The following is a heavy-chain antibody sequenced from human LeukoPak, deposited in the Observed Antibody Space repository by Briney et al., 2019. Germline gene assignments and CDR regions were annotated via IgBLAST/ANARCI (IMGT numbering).Heavy chain of an antibody. CDR2: VYYSGTT. J-gene: IGHJ4*02. V-gene: IGHV4-59*01. CDR3: ARGYCSGGTCFSSFCDY. Sequence: PSETLSLTCTVSGGSISSYYWSWIRQPPGKGLEWIGHVYYSGTTNYNPSLESRVSISVDTSKNQFSLRLTSVTAADTAVYFCARGYCSGGTCFSSFCDYWGQGTRVTVSS. CDR1: GGSISSYY. D-gene: IGHD2-15*01.